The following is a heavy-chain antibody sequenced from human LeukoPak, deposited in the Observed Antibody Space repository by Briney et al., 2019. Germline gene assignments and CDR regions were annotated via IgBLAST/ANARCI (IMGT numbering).Heavy chain of an antibody. CDR3: ASSYCSSTSCYEAY. CDR1: GGSISSGDYY. J-gene: IGHJ4*02. D-gene: IGHD2-2*01. V-gene: IGHV4-30-4*08. Sequence: PSEALSLTCTVSGGSISSGDYYWSWIRQPPGKGLEWIGYIYYSGSTYYNPSLKSRVTISVDTSKNQFSLKLSSVTAADTAVYYCASSYCSSTSCYEAYWGQGTLVTVSS. CDR2: IYYSGST.